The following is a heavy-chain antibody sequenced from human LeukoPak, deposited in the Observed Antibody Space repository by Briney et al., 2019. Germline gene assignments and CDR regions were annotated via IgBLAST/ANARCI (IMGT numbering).Heavy chain of an antibody. CDR2: ISGSGGST. CDR1: GFTFSSYA. D-gene: IGHD2-2*01. J-gene: IGHJ4*02. V-gene: IGHV3-23*01. Sequence: GGSLSLSCAASGFTFSSYALSWVRQAPGKGLEWVSAISGSGGSTYYADSVKGRFTISRDNSKNTLYLQMNSLRAEDTAVYYCAKYDIVVVPAAMVDHWGQGTLVTVCS. CDR3: AKYDIVVVPAAMVDH.